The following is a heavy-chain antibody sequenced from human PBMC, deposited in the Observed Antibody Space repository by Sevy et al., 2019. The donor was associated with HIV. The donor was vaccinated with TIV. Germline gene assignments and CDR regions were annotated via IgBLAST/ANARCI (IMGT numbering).Heavy chain of an antibody. V-gene: IGHV3-23*01. CDR2: ISGSGGTK. Sequence: GGSLRLSCSTSRVSFTNPAMSWLRQAPGKGLEWVASISGSGGTKYYAGSVRGRFSISRDDSEDTEYLQMSSLRAEDTAVYYCAKNHYELVSYFEHWGQGTLVTVSS. J-gene: IGHJ1*01. D-gene: IGHD3-22*01. CDR1: RVSFTNPA. CDR3: AKNHYELVSYFEH.